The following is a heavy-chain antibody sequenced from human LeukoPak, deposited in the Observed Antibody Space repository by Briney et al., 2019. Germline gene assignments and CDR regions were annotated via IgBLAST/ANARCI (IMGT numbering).Heavy chain of an antibody. Sequence: PGGSLRLSCAASGFTFSTYAMSWVRQAPGKGPEWVSLISGSGGSTYYADSVKGRFTISRDTSKNTLYLQMNSLRAEDTAVYYCALYYDSSGNTYHIHYWGQGTLVTVSS. V-gene: IGHV3-23*01. CDR1: GFTFSTYA. D-gene: IGHD3-22*01. CDR2: ISGSGGST. CDR3: ALYYDSSGNTYHIHY. J-gene: IGHJ4*02.